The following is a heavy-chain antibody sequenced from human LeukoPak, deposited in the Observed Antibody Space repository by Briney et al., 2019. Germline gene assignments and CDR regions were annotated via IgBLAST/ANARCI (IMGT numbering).Heavy chain of an antibody. Sequence: SETLSLTCAVYGGSFSGYYWSWIRQPPGKGLEWIGEINHSGSTNYNPSLKSRVTISVDTSKNPFSLKLSSVTAADTAVYYCARDDYDSSGYYRLNWGQGTLVTVSS. J-gene: IGHJ4*02. CDR1: GGSFSGYY. D-gene: IGHD3-22*01. V-gene: IGHV4-34*01. CDR2: INHSGST. CDR3: ARDDYDSSGYYRLN.